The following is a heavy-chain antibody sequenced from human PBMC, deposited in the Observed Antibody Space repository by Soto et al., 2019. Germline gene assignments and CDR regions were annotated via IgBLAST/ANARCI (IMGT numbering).Heavy chain of an antibody. J-gene: IGHJ6*02. D-gene: IGHD3-9*01. CDR2: IYHSGST. CDR3: ARALTNYYYYYGMDV. Sequence: SETLSLTCTVSGGSISSGGYYWSWIRQHPGKGLEWIGYIYHSGSTNYNPSLKSRVTISVDTSKNQFSLKLSSVTAADTAVYYCARALTNYYYYYGMDVWGQGTTVTVSS. V-gene: IGHV4-31*03. CDR1: GGSISSGGYY.